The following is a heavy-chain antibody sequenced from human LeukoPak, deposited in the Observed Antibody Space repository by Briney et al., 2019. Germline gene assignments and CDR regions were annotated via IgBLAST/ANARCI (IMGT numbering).Heavy chain of an antibody. J-gene: IGHJ5*02. CDR1: GGTFSSYA. V-gene: IGHV1-69*04. CDR3: ARGLHANGFYP. CDR2: TIPILGIA. Sequence: SSVKVSCKASGGTFSSYAISWVRQAPGQGLEWMGRTIPILGIANYAQKFQGRVTITADKSTSTAYMELSSLRSEDTAVYYCARGLHANGFYPWGQGTLVTVSS. D-gene: IGHD3-16*01.